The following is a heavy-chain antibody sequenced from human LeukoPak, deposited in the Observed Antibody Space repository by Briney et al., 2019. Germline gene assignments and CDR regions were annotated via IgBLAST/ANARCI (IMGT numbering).Heavy chain of an antibody. V-gene: IGHV4-61*05. Sequence: SETLSLTCSVSGGSISSSSYYWDWIRQPPGKGLEWIGYIYYSGSTNYNLSLKSRVTISIDTSKNQFSLKLSSVTAADTAVYYCGRVYYDSRGYYYITRYYFDFWGQGTLVTVSS. J-gene: IGHJ4*02. CDR3: GRVYYDSRGYYYITRYYFDF. CDR2: IYYSGST. D-gene: IGHD3-22*01. CDR1: GGSISSSSYY.